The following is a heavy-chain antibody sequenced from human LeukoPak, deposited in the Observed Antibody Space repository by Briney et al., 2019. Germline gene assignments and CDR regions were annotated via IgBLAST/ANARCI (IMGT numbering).Heavy chain of an antibody. CDR3: ARVGGSYVYYYGMDV. Sequence: GGALRLSCAASGFTFSSYSMNWVRQAPGKGVEGVSSISSSSSYIYYADSVKGRFTISRDNAKNSLYLQMNSLRAEDTAVYYCARVGGSYVYYYGMDVWGQGTTVTVSS. V-gene: IGHV3-21*01. CDR2: ISSSSSYI. D-gene: IGHD1-26*01. J-gene: IGHJ6*02. CDR1: GFTFSSYS.